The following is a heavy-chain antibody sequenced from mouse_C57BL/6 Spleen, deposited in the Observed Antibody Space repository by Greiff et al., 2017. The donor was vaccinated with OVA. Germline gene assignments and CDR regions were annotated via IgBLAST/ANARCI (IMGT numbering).Heavy chain of an antibody. Sequence: EVKLVESGGGLVKPGGSLKLSCAASGFTFSSYTMSWVRQTPEKRLEWVATISGGGGNTYYPDSVKVRFTISRDNAKNTLYLQMSSLRSEDTALYYCARHEGKGTPYFDYWGQGTTLTVSS. D-gene: IGHD3-3*01. V-gene: IGHV5-9*01. CDR2: ISGGGGNT. J-gene: IGHJ2*01. CDR3: ARHEGKGTPYFDY. CDR1: GFTFSSYT.